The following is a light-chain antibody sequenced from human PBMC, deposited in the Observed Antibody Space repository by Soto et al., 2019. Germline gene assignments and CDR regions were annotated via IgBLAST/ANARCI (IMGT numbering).Light chain of an antibody. CDR1: QSVSSY. CDR2: DAS. V-gene: IGKV3-11*01. CDR3: QQRSNWPLT. Sequence: EIVLTQSPATLSLSPGERATLPCMASQSVSSYLAWYQQKPGQAPRLLIYDASNRATGIPARFSGSGSGTDFTLTISSLEPEDFAVYYCQQRSNWPLTFGPGTKVDIK. J-gene: IGKJ3*01.